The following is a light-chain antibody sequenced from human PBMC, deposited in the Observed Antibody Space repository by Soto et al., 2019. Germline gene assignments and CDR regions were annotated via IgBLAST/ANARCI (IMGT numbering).Light chain of an antibody. Sequence: QLVLTQSPSASASLGASVKLTCTLSSGHSSYAIAWHQQQPEKGPRYLMKLNSDGSHSKGDGIPDRFSGSSSGAERYLTISSLQSEDEADYYCQTRGTGTFYVFGTGTKLTVL. J-gene: IGLJ1*01. CDR2: LNSDGSH. V-gene: IGLV4-69*01. CDR1: SGHSSYA. CDR3: QTRGTGTFYV.